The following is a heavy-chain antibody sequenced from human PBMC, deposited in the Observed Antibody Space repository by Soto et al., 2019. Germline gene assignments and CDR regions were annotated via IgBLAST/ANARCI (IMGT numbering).Heavy chain of an antibody. CDR3: ARVSREVSYSSSWYDY. CDR1: GGTFSSYA. V-gene: IGHV1-69*13. CDR2: IIPIFGIA. J-gene: IGHJ4*02. D-gene: IGHD6-13*01. Sequence: SSVKVSCKASGGTFSSYAISWVRQAPGQGLEWMGGIIPIFGIANYAQKFQGRVTITADESTSTAYMEMSSLRSEDTAVYYCARVSREVSYSSSWYDYWGQGTLVTVSS.